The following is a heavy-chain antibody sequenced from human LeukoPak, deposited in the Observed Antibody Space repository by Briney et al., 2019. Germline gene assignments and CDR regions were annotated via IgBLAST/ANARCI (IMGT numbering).Heavy chain of an antibody. V-gene: IGHV3-64*01. D-gene: IGHD1-26*01. Sequence: PGGSLRLSCAASGFTFSSYAMHWVRQAPGKGLEYVSAISSNGGSTYYANSVKGRFTISRDSSKNTLYLQMGSLRAEDMAVYYCARGRRFELELPYFDYWGQGTPVNVSS. CDR3: ARGRRFELELPYFDY. CDR2: ISSNGGST. J-gene: IGHJ4*02. CDR1: GFTFSSYA.